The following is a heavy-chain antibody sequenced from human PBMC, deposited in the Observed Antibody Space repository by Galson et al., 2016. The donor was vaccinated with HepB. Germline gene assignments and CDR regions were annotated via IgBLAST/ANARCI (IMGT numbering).Heavy chain of an antibody. CDR3: AKSYYDYVWGSYRYTSIDY. J-gene: IGHJ4*02. CDR2: ISWNSGSI. Sequence: LRLSCAASGFTFNDYAMHWVRQAPGKGLEWVSGISWNSGSIGYADSVKGRFTISRDNAKNSLYLQMNSLRAEDTAFYYCAKSYYDYVWGSYRYTSIDYWGQGTLVTVSS. D-gene: IGHD3-16*02. CDR1: GFTFNDYA. V-gene: IGHV3-9*01.